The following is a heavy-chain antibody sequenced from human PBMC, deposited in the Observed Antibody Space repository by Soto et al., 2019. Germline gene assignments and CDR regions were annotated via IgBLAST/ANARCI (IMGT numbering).Heavy chain of an antibody. CDR3: TTDVTGAYGRDY. D-gene: IGHD3-16*01. CDR2: IKGKVDGGAT. V-gene: IGHV3-15*02. CDR1: GLTFSGAW. Sequence: EVQLVESGGTLVNPGGSLRLSCATSGLTFSGAWLSWVRQAPGKGLEWVGRIKGKVDGGATDYAAPVKGRFVISRDYSKDTLYLQINSLKTEDTAVYFCTTDVTGAYGRDYWGQGTLVTVSS. J-gene: IGHJ4*02.